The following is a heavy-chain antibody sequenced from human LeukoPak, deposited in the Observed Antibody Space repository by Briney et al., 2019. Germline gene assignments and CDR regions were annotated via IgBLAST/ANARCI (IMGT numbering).Heavy chain of an antibody. Sequence: PSETLSLTCTVSGGSISRYYWSWIRQPPGKGLEWIGYIYYSGSTNYNPSLKSRVTISVDTSKNQFSLKLSSVTAADTAVYYCARRESLDCSGGSCYRAEYFQHWGQGTLVTVSS. CDR2: IYYSGST. CDR3: ARRESLDCSGGSCYRAEYFQH. CDR1: GGSISRYY. V-gene: IGHV4-59*01. D-gene: IGHD2-15*01. J-gene: IGHJ1*01.